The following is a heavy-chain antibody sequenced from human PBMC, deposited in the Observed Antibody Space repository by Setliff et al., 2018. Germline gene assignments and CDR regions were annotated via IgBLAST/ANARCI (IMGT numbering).Heavy chain of an antibody. CDR1: GGTFSNYA. CDR3: ARSPYYYDSSGYWGAFDY. CDR2: IIPFFRTA. J-gene: IGHJ4*02. D-gene: IGHD3-22*01. Sequence: GASVKVSCKASGGTFSNYAVNWVRQAPGQGLEWMGGIIPFFRTANYAQNFQDRVTITTDKTTSTAFMEMSSLRCEDTAVYFCARSPYYYDSSGYWGAFDYWGQGTLVTVSS. V-gene: IGHV1-69*05.